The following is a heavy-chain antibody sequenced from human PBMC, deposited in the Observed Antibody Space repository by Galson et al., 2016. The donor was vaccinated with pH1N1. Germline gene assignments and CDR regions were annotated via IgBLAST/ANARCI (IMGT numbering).Heavy chain of an antibody. CDR3: AKGGYGDYGLDVFDI. V-gene: IGHV3-23*01. Sequence: LRLSCAASGSNSDYNMNWVRLAPGKGLEWVSSISGSGGRKHYADSVQGRFIIPRDNSKNTLYLQMNSLRAGDTALYFCAKGGYGDYGLDVFDIWGQGTMVIVSS. CDR1: GSNSDYN. CDR2: ISGSGGRK. D-gene: IGHD4-17*01. J-gene: IGHJ3*02.